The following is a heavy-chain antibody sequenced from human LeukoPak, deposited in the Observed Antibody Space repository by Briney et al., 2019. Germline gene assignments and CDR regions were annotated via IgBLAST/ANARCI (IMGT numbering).Heavy chain of an antibody. V-gene: IGHV3-33*08. CDR3: VRDGSGSDFSLDH. CDR2: IWYDGSNK. Sequence: PGGSLRLSCVASGFTFSTYAMSWVRQAPGKGLDWVALIWYDGSNKYYVESVKGRFTISRDNSKNSVFLQMNSLKDEDTAVYYCVRDGSGSDFSLDHWGQGTLVTVSS. CDR1: GFTFSTYA. D-gene: IGHD3-10*01. J-gene: IGHJ4*02.